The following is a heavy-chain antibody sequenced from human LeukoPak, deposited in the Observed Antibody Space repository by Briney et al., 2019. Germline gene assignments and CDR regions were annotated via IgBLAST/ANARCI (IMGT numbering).Heavy chain of an antibody. Sequence: ASVKVSCKASGYTFTSYDINWVRQATGQGLEWMGWMNPNSGNTGYAQKFQGRVTMTRNTSISTAYMELSSLRSEDTAVYYCARGRYYDFWSGYLANYGVDVWGQGTTVTVSS. CDR2: MNPNSGNT. J-gene: IGHJ6*02. V-gene: IGHV1-8*01. CDR3: ARGRYYDFWSGYLANYGVDV. D-gene: IGHD3-3*01. CDR1: GYTFTSYD.